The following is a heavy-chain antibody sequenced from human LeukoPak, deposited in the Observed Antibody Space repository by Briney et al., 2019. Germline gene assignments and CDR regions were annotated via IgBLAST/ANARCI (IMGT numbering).Heavy chain of an antibody. Sequence: PGGSLRLSCAASGFTVSNNYMNWVRQAPGKGLEWVSLIYSDSSTNYADSVKGRFTISRGTSKNTLYLQMNSLRVEDTAVYYCAKGPRPGSSGYPNLDHWGQGTLVTVSS. CDR3: AKGPRPGSSGYPNLDH. J-gene: IGHJ4*02. D-gene: IGHD3-22*01. CDR1: GFTVSNNY. CDR2: IYSDSST. V-gene: IGHV3-53*01.